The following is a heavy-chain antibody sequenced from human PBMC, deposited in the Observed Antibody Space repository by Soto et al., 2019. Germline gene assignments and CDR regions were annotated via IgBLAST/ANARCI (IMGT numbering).Heavy chain of an antibody. Sequence: SETLSPTCAVYGGSFSGYYWSWLRQPPGEGLDWIGEINDSGSTNYNPSLKSRVNISVDTSRNQFSLKLSSVTAADTALYYGASRGDYLDNSVDAIDIWGQGTMVTVSS. V-gene: IGHV4-34*01. CDR1: GGSFSGYY. CDR2: INDSGST. CDR3: ASRGDYLDNSVDAIDI. J-gene: IGHJ3*02. D-gene: IGHD3-22*01.